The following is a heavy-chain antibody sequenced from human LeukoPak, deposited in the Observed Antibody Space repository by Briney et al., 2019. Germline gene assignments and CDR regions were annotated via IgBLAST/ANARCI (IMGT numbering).Heavy chain of an antibody. CDR1: GYTVTGHY. Sequence: GAAVKVSCKASGYTVTGHYLHWVRQAPGQGLEWMGWINPNSGGTNYAQKFQGRVTMTRDTSINTAYMELNSLTSDVTAMYYCAKDAYSGFTSSYNMDSWGQGTLVTVSS. CDR2: INPNSGGT. J-gene: IGHJ4*02. D-gene: IGHD5-18*01. CDR3: AKDAYSGFTSSYNMDS. V-gene: IGHV1-2*02.